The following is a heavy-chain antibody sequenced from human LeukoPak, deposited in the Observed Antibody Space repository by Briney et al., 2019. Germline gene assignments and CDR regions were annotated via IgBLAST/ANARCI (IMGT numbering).Heavy chain of an antibody. V-gene: IGHV3-11*04. D-gene: IGHD5-18*01. CDR1: GFTFSDPY. CDR2: ISGSGTDI. J-gene: IGHJ4*02. Sequence: KSRGSLRLSCEASGFTFSDPYMSWIRQAPGKGLECLSYISGSGTDINYADSVRGRFTISRDNAKNLLYLQMNDLRLEDTAVYYCARTARHLDYWGQGTLVTVSS. CDR3: ARTARHLDY.